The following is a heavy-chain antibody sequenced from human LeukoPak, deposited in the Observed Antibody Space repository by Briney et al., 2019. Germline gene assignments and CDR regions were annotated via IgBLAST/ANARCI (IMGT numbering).Heavy chain of an antibody. D-gene: IGHD4-17*01. CDR1: GGSISSYY. J-gene: IGHJ4*02. V-gene: IGHV4-59*01. Sequence: PSETLSLTCTVSGGSISSYYWSWIRQPPGKGLEWIGYIYCSGSTNYNPSLKSRVTISVDTSKNQFSLKLSSVTPADTAVYYCARVRYGDCFDYWGQGTLVTVSS. CDR2: IYCSGST. CDR3: ARVRYGDCFDY.